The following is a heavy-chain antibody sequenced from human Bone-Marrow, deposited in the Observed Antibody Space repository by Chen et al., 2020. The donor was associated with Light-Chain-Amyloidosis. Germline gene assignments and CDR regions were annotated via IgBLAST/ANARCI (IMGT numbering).Heavy chain of an antibody. J-gene: IGHJ6*02. Sequence: EVQLLESGGGLVQPGGSLRLSCAASGFTFSSYPMSWVRQAPGKGLEWISGISVSGSSTYYADSVKGRFTISTDNSKNTLYLQMNSLRAEDTAIYYCSREVTTNYGMDVWGQGTAVTVSS. CDR3: SREVTTNYGMDV. CDR2: ISVSGSST. CDR1: GFTFSSYP. V-gene: IGHV3-23*01. D-gene: IGHD3-10*01.